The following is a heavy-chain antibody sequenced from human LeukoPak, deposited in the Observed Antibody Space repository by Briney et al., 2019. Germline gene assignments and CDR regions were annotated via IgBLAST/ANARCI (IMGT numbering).Heavy chain of an antibody. V-gene: IGHV1-2*02. CDR2: INPNSGGT. CDR3: ARAPDYGDDGNYGMDV. D-gene: IGHD4-17*01. Sequence: GASVKVSCKASGYTFTGYYMHWVRQAPGQGLEWMGWINPNSGGTNYAQKFQSRVTMTRDTSISTAYMELSRLRSDDTAVYYCARAPDYGDDGNYGMDVWGQGTTVTVSS. J-gene: IGHJ6*02. CDR1: GYTFTGYY.